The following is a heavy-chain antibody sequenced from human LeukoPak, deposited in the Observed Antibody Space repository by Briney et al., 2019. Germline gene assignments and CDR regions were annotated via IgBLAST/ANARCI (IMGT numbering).Heavy chain of an antibody. D-gene: IGHD2-2*01. CDR2: IIPIFGTA. J-gene: IGHJ5*02. V-gene: IGHV1-69*13. CDR3: ARDGRPVVVPAAIVAGMHWFDP. CDR1: GGTFSSYA. Sequence: ASVKVSCKASGGTFSSYAISWVRQAPGQGLEWMGGIIPIFGTANYAQKFQGRVTITADESTSTAYMELSSLRSEDTAVYYCARDGRPVVVPAAIVAGMHWFDPWGKGTLVTVSS.